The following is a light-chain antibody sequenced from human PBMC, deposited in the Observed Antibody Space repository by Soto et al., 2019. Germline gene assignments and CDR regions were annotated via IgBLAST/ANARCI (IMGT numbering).Light chain of an antibody. CDR1: QSLLHSNGYNY. V-gene: IGKV2-28*01. CDR3: MQALQTPYT. Sequence: DIVMTQSPLSLPVTPGEPASISCRSSQSLLHSNGYNYLDWYLQKPGQSPQVLIFLGSYRASGVPDMFSGSGSGTDVTLKISRVEAEDVGRYYCMQALQTPYTFGQGTKLEIK. J-gene: IGKJ2*01. CDR2: LGS.